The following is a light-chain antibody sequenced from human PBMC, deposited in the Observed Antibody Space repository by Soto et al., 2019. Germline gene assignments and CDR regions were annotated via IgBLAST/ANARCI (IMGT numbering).Light chain of an antibody. CDR1: QGVSRY. J-gene: IGKJ4*01. Sequence: IQLTQSPSSLSASVGDSVTITCRASQGVSRYLSWYQQKPGRAPILLISAASTLQSGVPARVSGRGSGTEFTLSITSLQPEDFATDYCQQLNTYPVTFGGGTKGEIK. CDR2: AAS. CDR3: QQLNTYPVT. V-gene: IGKV1-9*01.